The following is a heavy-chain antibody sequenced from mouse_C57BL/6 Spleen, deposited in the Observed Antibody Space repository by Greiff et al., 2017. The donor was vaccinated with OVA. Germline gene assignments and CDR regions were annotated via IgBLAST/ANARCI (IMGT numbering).Heavy chain of an antibody. J-gene: IGHJ2*01. Sequence: VQLQQPGAELVMPGASVKLSCKASGYTFTSYWMHWVKQRPGQGLEWIGEIDPSDSYTNYNQKFKGKSTLTVDKSSSTAYMQLSSLTSEDSAVYYCARYYGSSPPWDYFDYWGQGTTLTVSS. CDR2: IDPSDSYT. D-gene: IGHD1-1*01. V-gene: IGHV1-69*01. CDR3: ARYYGSSPPWDYFDY. CDR1: GYTFTSYW.